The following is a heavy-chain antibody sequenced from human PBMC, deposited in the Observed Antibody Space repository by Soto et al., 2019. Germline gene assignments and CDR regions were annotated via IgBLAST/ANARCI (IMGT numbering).Heavy chain of an antibody. CDR2: INHSGRT. CDR1: GGSFSGYY. Sequence: SETLSLTCAVYGGSFSGYYWSWIRQPPGKGLEWIGEINHSGRTNYNPSLKSRVTISIDTSKNQFSLKLSSVTAADTAIYYCANHSLGIAVHGTGPSENVGFNAGGRGTPVNV. CDR3: ANHSLGIAVHGTGPSENVGFNA. J-gene: IGHJ4*01. D-gene: IGHD6-19*01. V-gene: IGHV4-34*01.